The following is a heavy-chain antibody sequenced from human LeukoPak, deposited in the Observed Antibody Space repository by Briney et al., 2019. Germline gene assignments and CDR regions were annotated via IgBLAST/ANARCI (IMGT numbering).Heavy chain of an antibody. V-gene: IGHV4-34*01. CDR1: GGSFSGYY. J-gene: IGHJ4*02. CDR3: ARVRRWELDY. CDR2: INHSGST. Sequence: SETLSLTCAVYGGSFSGYYWSWIRQPPGKGLEWIGEINHSGSTNYNPSLESRVTISVDTSKNQFSLKLSSVTAADTAVYYCARVRRWELDYWGQGTLVTVSS. D-gene: IGHD1-26*01.